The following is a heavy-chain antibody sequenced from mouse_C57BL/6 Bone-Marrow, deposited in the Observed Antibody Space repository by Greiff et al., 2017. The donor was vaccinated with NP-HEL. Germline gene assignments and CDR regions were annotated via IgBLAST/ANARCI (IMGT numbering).Heavy chain of an antibody. CDR1: GYTFTDYE. J-gene: IGHJ4*01. CDR2: IDPETGGT. V-gene: IGHV1-15*01. Sequence: LVESGAELVRPGASVTLSCKASGYTFTDYEMHWVKQTPVHGLEWIGAIDPETGGTAYNQKFKGKAILTADKSSSTAYMELRSLTSEDSAVYYCTRGGFITTVVAGRASAMDYWGQGTSVTVSS. CDR3: TRGGFITTVVAGRASAMDY. D-gene: IGHD1-1*01.